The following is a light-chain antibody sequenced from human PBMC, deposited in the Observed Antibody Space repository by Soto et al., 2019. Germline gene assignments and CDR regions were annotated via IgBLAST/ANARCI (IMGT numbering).Light chain of an antibody. CDR3: MQGTHWPWT. J-gene: IGKJ1*01. CDR1: QSLVYSDGDTY. CDR2: KVS. Sequence: DVVMTQSPLSLPVTLGQPASISCMSAQSLVYSDGDTYLSWFQQRPGRSPRRLIYKVSNRDSGVPDRFSGSGSGTDFTLKISRVEAEDVGVYYCMQGTHWPWTFGQGTKVEVK. V-gene: IGKV2-30*01.